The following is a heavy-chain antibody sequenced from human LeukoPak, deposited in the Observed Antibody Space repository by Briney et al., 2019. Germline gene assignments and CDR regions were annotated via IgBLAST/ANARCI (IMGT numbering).Heavy chain of an antibody. CDR2: IYYSGST. J-gene: IGHJ4*02. CDR1: GGSIRSYY. Sequence: SEPLSLTCTVSGGSIRSYYWSWIRQPPGKGLEWIGYIYYSGSTNYNPSLKSRVTISVDTSKNQFSLKLSSVTAADTAVYYCARGGYCSGGSCYSPSDFDYWGQGTLVTVSS. CDR3: ARGGYCSGGSCYSPSDFDY. V-gene: IGHV4-59*01. D-gene: IGHD2-15*01.